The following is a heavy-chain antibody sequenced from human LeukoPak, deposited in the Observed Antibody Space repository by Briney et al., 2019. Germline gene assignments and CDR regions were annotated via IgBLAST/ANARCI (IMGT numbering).Heavy chain of an antibody. V-gene: IGHV3-21*01. CDR2: ISSSSSYI. CDR1: GFTFSSYS. J-gene: IGHJ4*02. CDR3: ARGGLRYFVSHRY. Sequence: PGGSLRLSCAASGFTFSSYSMNWVRQAPGKGLEWVSSISSSSSYIYYADSVKGRFTISRDNAKNSLYLQMNSLRAEYTAVYYCARGGLRYFVSHRYWGQGTLVTVSS. D-gene: IGHD3-9*01.